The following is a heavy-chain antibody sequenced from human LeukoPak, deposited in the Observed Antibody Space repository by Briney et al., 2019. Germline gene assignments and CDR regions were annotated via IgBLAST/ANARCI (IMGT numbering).Heavy chain of an antibody. V-gene: IGHV3-23*01. CDR3: AKTMGAIDHDY. D-gene: IGHD1-26*01. Sequence: GGSLRLSCAASGFTFSAFGMSWVRQAPGKGLEWVSTISNSGGATYYADSVKGRFTISRDNSKNTLYLQMNSLRAEDTAVYFCAKTMGAIDHDYWGQGTLVTVSS. J-gene: IGHJ4*02. CDR2: ISNSGGAT. CDR1: GFTFSAFG.